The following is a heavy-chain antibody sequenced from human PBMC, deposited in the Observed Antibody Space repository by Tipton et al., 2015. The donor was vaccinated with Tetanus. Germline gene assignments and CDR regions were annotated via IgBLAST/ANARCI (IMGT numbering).Heavy chain of an antibody. J-gene: IGHJ4*02. D-gene: IGHD2-8*01. Sequence: SLRLSCAASGFTFSSYWMHWGRQVPGKGLVWVSRINSGGSSRSYADSVKGRSTISRDNAKNPLYLQMNSLRAEDTAIYFCAREDILLRLYAAFDHWGQGTLVTVSS. V-gene: IGHV3-74*01. CDR3: AREDILLRLYAAFDH. CDR2: INSGGSSR. CDR1: GFTFSSYW.